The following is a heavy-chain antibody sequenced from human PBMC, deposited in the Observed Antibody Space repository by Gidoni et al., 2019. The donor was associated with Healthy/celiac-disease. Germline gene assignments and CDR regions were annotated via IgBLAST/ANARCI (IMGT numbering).Heavy chain of an antibody. CDR2: IWYDGSNK. V-gene: IGHV3-33*01. CDR3: ARDFRREYYYDSSGYYEPINFDY. J-gene: IGHJ4*02. D-gene: IGHD3-22*01. CDR1: GFTFSSYG. Sequence: QVQLVASGGGVVQPGRSLRLSCAASGFTFSSYGMHWVRQAPGKGLEWVAVIWYDGSNKYYADSVKGRFTISRDNSKNTLYLQMNSLRAEDTAVYYCARDFRREYYYDSSGYYEPINFDYWGQGTLVTVSS.